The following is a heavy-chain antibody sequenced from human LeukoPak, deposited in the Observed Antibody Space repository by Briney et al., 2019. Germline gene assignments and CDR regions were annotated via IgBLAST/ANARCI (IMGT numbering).Heavy chain of an antibody. D-gene: IGHD3-3*01. J-gene: IGHJ4*02. V-gene: IGHV1-3*01. Sequence: ASVKVSCKASGYTFTSYAMHWVRQAPGQRLEWMGWINAGNGNTKYSQKFQGRVTITRVTSASTAYMELSSLRSEDTAVYYCARDYDFWSGYYFPGYWGQGTLVTVSS. CDR3: ARDYDFWSGYYFPGY. CDR2: INAGNGNT. CDR1: GYTFTSYA.